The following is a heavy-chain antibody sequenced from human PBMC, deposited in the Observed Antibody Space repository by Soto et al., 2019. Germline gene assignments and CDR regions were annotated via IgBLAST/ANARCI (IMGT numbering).Heavy chain of an antibody. D-gene: IGHD6-13*01. Sequence: TLVKAKPTLTLTCRFSGLSLTSAVVGVGWIRQLPGEALEWLAHIYWNDEQYYNPSLRTRLTNTRDTSKNQLFLTMTNMYPVDTATYYCAHSRPRPSGYDAWRQGTTGT. CDR2: IYWNDEQ. CDR1: GLSLTSAVVG. J-gene: IGHJ6*02. CDR3: AHSRPRPSGYDA. V-gene: IGHV2-5*01.